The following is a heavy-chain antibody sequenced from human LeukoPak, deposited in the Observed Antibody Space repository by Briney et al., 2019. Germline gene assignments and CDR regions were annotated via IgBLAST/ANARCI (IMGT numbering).Heavy chain of an antibody. J-gene: IGHJ6*03. CDR3: ARDKESYYYYYMDV. Sequence: GGSLRLSCTVSGFTVSSNSWSWVRQAPGKGLEWVSFIYSGGNTHYSDSVKGRFTISRDNAKNSLYLQMNSLRAEDTAVYYCARDKESYYYYYMDVWGKGTTVTVSS. CDR2: IYSGGNT. CDR1: GFTVSSNS. V-gene: IGHV3-53*01.